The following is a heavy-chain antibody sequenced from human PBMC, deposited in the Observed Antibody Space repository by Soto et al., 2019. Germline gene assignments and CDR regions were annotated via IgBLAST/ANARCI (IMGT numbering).Heavy chain of an antibody. CDR2: ISAYNGNA. Sequence: ASVKVSCKASAYTFTSYGISWVRQAPGQGLDWMGWISAYNGNADYAQKLQGRVTLTTDTSTSTVYMELSSLRSDDTAVYFCVRGTAARQRDYSYHYYLHIWGKGTTVTVSS. D-gene: IGHD6-6*01. CDR1: AYTFTSYG. CDR3: VRGTAARQRDYSYHYYLHI. J-gene: IGHJ6*03. V-gene: IGHV1-18*01.